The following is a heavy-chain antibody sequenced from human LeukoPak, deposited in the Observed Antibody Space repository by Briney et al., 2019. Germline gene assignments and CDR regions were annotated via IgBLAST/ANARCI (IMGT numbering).Heavy chain of an antibody. Sequence: LRLSCAASGFTFSSYAMSWVRQAPGKGLEWIGYIYYSGSTYYNPSLKSRVTISVDTSKNQFSLKLSSVTAADTAVYYCARTVTGTLDYWGQGTLVTVSS. CDR2: IYYSGST. D-gene: IGHD1-20*01. CDR3: ARTVTGTLDY. V-gene: IGHV4-31*02. J-gene: IGHJ4*02. CDR1: GFTFSSYA.